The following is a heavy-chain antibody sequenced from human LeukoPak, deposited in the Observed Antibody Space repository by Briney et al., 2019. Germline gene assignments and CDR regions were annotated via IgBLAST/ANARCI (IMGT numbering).Heavy chain of an antibody. J-gene: IGHJ5*02. CDR2: ISSSSSYI. CDR3: ARAGTTVTTNWFDP. V-gene: IGHV3-21*01. D-gene: IGHD4-17*01. Sequence: GGSLRLSCAASGFTFSSYSMNWVRQAPGKGLEWVSSISSSSSYIYYADSVKSRFTISRDNAKNSLYLQMNSLRAEDTAVYYCARAGTTVTTNWFDPWGQGTLVTVSS. CDR1: GFTFSSYS.